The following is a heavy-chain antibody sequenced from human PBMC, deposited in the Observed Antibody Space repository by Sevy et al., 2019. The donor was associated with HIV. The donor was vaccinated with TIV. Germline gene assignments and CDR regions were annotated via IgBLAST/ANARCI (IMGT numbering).Heavy chain of an antibody. D-gene: IGHD3-22*01. CDR1: GFTFSSYS. Sequence: GGSLRLSCAASGFTFSSYSMNWVRQAPGKGLEWVSYISSSSSTIYYADSVKGRFTISRDNAKNSRYLQMNSLRDEDTAVYYCASGYYYDSSGYYWGAFDIWGQGTMVTVSS. V-gene: IGHV3-48*02. CDR2: ISSSSSTI. J-gene: IGHJ3*02. CDR3: ASGYYYDSSGYYWGAFDI.